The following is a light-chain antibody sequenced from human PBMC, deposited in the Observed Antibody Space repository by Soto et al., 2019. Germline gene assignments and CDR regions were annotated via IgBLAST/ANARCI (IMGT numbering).Light chain of an antibody. V-gene: IGLV2-14*03. CDR3: CSYADGSIYF. Sequence: QSVLTQPASVSGSPGQSITISCTGTSRDVGAYDYVSWYLQYPDKAPQLLIYYVDHRPSGVSSRFSGSKSGDTASLNISGLQAEDEGDYYCCSYADGSIYFFGTGTKVTIL. CDR1: SRDVGAYDY. J-gene: IGLJ1*01. CDR2: YVD.